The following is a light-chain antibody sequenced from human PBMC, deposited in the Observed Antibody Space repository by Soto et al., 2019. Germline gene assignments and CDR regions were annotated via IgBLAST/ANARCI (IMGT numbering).Light chain of an antibody. CDR1: SSDVGGYNY. J-gene: IGLJ3*02. V-gene: IGLV2-14*01. CDR2: EVS. CDR3: SSYTSSSTWV. Sequence: QYALTQPASVSGSPGQSITISCTGTSSDVGGYNYVSWYQHHPGKAPKLMIYEVSNRPSGVSNRFSGSKSGNTASLTISGLQAEDEADYYCSSYTSSSTWVFGGGTKLTVL.